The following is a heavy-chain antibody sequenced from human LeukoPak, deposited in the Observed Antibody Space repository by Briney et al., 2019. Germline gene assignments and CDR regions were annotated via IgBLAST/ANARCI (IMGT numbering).Heavy chain of an antibody. Sequence: PGGSLRLSCAASGFTFSSYAMSWVRQAPGMGLEWVSAISGSGGSTYYADSVKGRFTISRDNSKNTLYLQMNSLRAEDTAVYYCAKVTTTVTTLYYYYYGMDVWGQGTTVTVSS. J-gene: IGHJ6*02. CDR3: AKVTTTVTTLYYYYYGMDV. CDR2: ISGSGGST. CDR1: GFTFSSYA. V-gene: IGHV3-23*01. D-gene: IGHD4-11*01.